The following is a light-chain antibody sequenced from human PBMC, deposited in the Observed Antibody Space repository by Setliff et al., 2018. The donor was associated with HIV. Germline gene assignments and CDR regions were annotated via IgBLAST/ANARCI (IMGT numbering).Light chain of an antibody. CDR1: SGDIGAYNY. CDR3: CSYASSQTYV. Sequence: QSALTQPASVSGSPGQSITISCIGTSGDIGAYNYVSWYQQYPDKAPKLMIYEVSNRPLGVSDRFSGSESGNTASLTISGLQAEDEADYYCCSYASSQTYVFGIGTKVTVL. CDR2: EVS. J-gene: IGLJ1*01. V-gene: IGLV2-14*01.